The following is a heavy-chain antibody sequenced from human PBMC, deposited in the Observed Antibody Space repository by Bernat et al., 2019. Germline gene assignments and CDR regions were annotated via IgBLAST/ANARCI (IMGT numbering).Heavy chain of an antibody. CDR3: ATTKPTAAPTYFDY. CDR2: TSYDGSNK. D-gene: IGHD6-13*01. V-gene: IGHV3-30*03. Sequence: QVQLVESGGGVVQPGRSLRLSCAASGFTFSSYGMHWVRQAPGKGLEWVAVTSYDGSNKYYADSVKGRFTISRDNSKNTLYLQMNSLRAEDTAVYYCATTKPTAAPTYFDYWGQGTLVTVSS. CDR1: GFTFSSYG. J-gene: IGHJ4*02.